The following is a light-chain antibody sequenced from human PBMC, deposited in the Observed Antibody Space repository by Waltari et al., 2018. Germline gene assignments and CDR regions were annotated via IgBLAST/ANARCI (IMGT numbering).Light chain of an antibody. J-gene: IGLJ6*01. CDR3: GVGHSSGPM. V-gene: IGLV5-45*01. CDR2: YKSESDK. CDR1: GGINVAGYH. Sequence: LIQPASLSASPGTSASLTCTFSGGINVAGYHVFWFKWKPGSPPQYLLRYKSESDKGQGSGVPSRFSGSKDTSTNTAILRISGLLSEDEADYYCGVGHSSGPMFGSGTKVTVL.